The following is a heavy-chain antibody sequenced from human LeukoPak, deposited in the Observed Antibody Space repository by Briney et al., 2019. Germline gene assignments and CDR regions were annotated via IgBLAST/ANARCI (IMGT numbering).Heavy chain of an antibody. J-gene: IGHJ3*02. Sequence: GGSLRLSCAASGFTFSSYSMNWVRQAPGKGLEWVSSISSSSSYIYYADSVKGRFTISRDNAKNSLYLQMNSLRAEDTAVYYCAKGSLLRFLEWFGAFDIWGQGTMVTVSS. CDR1: GFTFSSYS. V-gene: IGHV3-21*04. CDR3: AKGSLLRFLEWFGAFDI. CDR2: ISSSSSYI. D-gene: IGHD3-3*01.